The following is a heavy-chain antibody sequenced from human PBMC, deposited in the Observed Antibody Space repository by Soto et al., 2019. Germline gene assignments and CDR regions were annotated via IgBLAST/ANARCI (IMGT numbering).Heavy chain of an antibody. D-gene: IGHD6-19*01. CDR1: GFTFSDYY. Sequence: QLQLVESGGGLVKPGGSLRLSCAASGFTFSDYYMSWIRQAQGKGLEWVSYISSSSSYTNYADSVKGRFTISRDNAKNSLDLLMNSLRAEDTAVYYCGRGGYSSGWYSFDYWGQGTLVTVSS. V-gene: IGHV3-11*06. CDR3: GRGGYSSGWYSFDY. CDR2: ISSSSSYT. J-gene: IGHJ4*02.